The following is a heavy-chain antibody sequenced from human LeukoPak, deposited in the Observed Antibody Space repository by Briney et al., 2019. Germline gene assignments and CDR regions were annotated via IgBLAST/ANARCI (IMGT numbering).Heavy chain of an antibody. D-gene: IGHD4-17*01. CDR1: GVTFRSYA. Sequence: GGSLRLSCAASGVTFRSYAMHWVRQAPGKGLEWVAVIPYDGSNKYYADSVKGRFTISRDNSKNTLYLQMNSLRAEDTAVYYCARGGTVTTRGCDYWGQGTLVTVSS. V-gene: IGHV3-30-3*01. J-gene: IGHJ4*02. CDR2: IPYDGSNK. CDR3: ARGGTVTTRGCDY.